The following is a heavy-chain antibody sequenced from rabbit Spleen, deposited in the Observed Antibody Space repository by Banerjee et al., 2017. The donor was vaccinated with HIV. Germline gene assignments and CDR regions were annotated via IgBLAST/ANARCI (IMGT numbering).Heavy chain of an antibody. V-gene: IGHV1S45*01. CDR3: ARDSASSFSSYGMDL. Sequence: QEQLEESGGGLVKPEGSLTLTCKASGFSFSGGYDMCWVRQAPGKGLEWIACIYTGSGSTYYASWAKGRFTISKTSSTAVTLQMTSLTAADTATYFCARDSASSFSSYGMDLWGPGTLVTVS. CDR2: IYTGSGST. J-gene: IGHJ6*01. CDR1: GFSFSGGYD. D-gene: IGHD8-1*01.